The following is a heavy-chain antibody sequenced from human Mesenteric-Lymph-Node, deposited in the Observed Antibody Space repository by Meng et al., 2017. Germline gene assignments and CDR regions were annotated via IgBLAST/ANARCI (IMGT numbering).Heavy chain of an antibody. D-gene: IGHD1-26*01. CDR1: GFTFSSSW. Sequence: GESLKISCAASGFTFSSSWMSWVRQAPGKGLEWVANIKQDGGEKNYVDSVKGRFTISRDNAKNSLYLQMNSLRAEDTAVYHCARTIMGGRKFDYWGLGTLVTVSS. J-gene: IGHJ4*02. V-gene: IGHV3-7*01. CDR3: ARTIMGGRKFDY. CDR2: IKQDGGEK.